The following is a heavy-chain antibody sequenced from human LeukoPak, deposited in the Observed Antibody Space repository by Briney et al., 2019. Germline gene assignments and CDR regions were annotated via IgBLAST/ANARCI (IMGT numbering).Heavy chain of an antibody. CDR1: GHTFTGYY. CDR2: INPNSGGT. CDR3: ARDMVSGYSYVSYGMDV. J-gene: IGHJ6*02. Sequence: GASVKVSCKASGHTFTGYYMHWVRQAPGQGLEWMGWINPNSGGTNYAQKFQGRVTMTRDTSISTAYMELSRLRSDDTAVYYCARDMVSGYSYVSYGMDVWGQGTTVTVSS. V-gene: IGHV1-2*02. D-gene: IGHD5-18*01.